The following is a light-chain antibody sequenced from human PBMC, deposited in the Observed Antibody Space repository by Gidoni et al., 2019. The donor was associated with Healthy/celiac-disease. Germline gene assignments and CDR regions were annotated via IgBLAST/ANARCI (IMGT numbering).Light chain of an antibody. CDR1: SSNIGAGYD. Sequence: QSVLTQPPSVSGAPAQRVTISCTGSSSNIGAGYDVHWYQQLPGTAPKLLIYGNSNRPSGVPDRFSGSKSGTSASLAITGLQAEDEADYYCQSYDSSLSGSAVFGGGTKLTVL. CDR3: QSYDSSLSGSAV. J-gene: IGLJ2*01. CDR2: GNS. V-gene: IGLV1-40*01.